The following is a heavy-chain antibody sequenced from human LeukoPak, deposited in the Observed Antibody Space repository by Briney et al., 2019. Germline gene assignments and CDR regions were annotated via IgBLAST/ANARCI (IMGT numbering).Heavy chain of an antibody. CDR1: GFTVSSNY. D-gene: IGHD5-18*01. V-gene: IGHV3-53*05. Sequence: GGSLRLSCAASGFTVSSNYMSWVRQAPGKGLEWVSAMSGSGYSTYHADSVKGRFTISRDKSKNTLYLQMNSLRAEDTAVYYCAKDRRLVDTAMDPWDCYYYGMDVWGQGTTVTVSS. CDR2: MSGSGYST. J-gene: IGHJ6*02. CDR3: AKDRRLVDTAMDPWDCYYYGMDV.